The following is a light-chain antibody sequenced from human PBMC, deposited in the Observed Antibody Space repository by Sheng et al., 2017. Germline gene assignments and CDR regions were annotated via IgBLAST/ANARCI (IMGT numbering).Light chain of an antibody. CDR2: DAS. Sequence: EIVLTQSPGTLSLSPGERATLSCRASQSVSNNYLAWYQQTPGQSPRLLIYDASTRATGIPARFSGSGSETEFSLTITSLQSEDFAVYYCLQRRSGFTFGRGTKLDVK. V-gene: IGKV3D-20*02. CDR1: QSVSNNY. CDR3: LQRRSGFT. J-gene: IGKJ3*01.